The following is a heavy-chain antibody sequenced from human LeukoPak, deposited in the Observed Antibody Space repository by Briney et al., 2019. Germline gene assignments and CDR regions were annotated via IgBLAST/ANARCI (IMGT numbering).Heavy chain of an antibody. CDR2: IFTSGTT. J-gene: IGHJ4*02. CDR3: AQGTPGSSNWY. Sequence: SETLSLTSTVSGGSISSYYLNWIRQPAGKGLEWIGRIFTSGTTNYNPSLKSRVTMTADTSKNQFSLRLSSVTAADTAVYYCAQGTPGSSNWYWGQGTLVTVSS. CDR1: GGSISSYY. V-gene: IGHV4-4*07. D-gene: IGHD6-13*01.